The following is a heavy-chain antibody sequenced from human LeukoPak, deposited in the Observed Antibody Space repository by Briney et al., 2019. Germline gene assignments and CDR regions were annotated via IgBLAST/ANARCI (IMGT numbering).Heavy chain of an antibody. CDR1: GYTFTGYY. Sequence: ASVTVSCKASGYTFTGYYMHWVRQAPGQGLEWMGWINPNSGGTNYAQKFQGRVTMTRDTSISTAYMELSRLRSDDTAVYYCARTAWGTNWFDPWGQGTLVTVSS. CDR3: ARTAWGTNWFDP. V-gene: IGHV1-2*02. CDR2: INPNSGGT. D-gene: IGHD3-16*01. J-gene: IGHJ5*02.